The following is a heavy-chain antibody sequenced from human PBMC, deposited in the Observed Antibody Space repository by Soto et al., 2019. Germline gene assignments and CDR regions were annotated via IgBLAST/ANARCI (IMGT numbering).Heavy chain of an antibody. CDR1: GFTFSDHY. V-gene: IGHV3-72*01. CDR2: IRMKANGSTT. D-gene: IGHD6-19*01. CDR3: ARVKNSGWFHFDY. Sequence: EVQLVESGGDLVQPGGSLRLSCAASGFTFSDHYMDWARQAPGEGLEWVGRIRMKANGSTTEYAPSVKGRFTISRDDSKNSLYLQMNSLKTEDTAVYFCARVKNSGWFHFDYWGQGTLVTVSS. J-gene: IGHJ4*02.